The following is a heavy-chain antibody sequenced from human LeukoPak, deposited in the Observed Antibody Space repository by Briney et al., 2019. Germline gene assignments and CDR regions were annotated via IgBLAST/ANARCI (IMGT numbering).Heavy chain of an antibody. CDR2: ISYSGST. CDR3: ARHLSQGDGTKRGFYY. D-gene: IGHD5-24*01. J-gene: IGHJ4*02. CDR1: GSSISSRPYD. Sequence: SGTLSLTCTVSGSSISSRPYDWGWIRQPPGKGLEYIGSISYSGSTYYNPSLRSRVTISVDTSSNQFSLKLSSVTAADTAVYYCARHLSQGDGTKRGFYYWGQGTLVTVSS. V-gene: IGHV4-39*01.